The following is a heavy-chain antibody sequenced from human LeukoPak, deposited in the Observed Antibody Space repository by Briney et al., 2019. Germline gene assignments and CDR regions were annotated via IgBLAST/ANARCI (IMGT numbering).Heavy chain of an antibody. Sequence: GGSLRLSCAASGFTFSSYAMSWVRQAPGKGLEWFSGITGSGGNTLHADSVKGRFTISRDNSKNTLYLQMNSLRAEDTAIYYCAKGSSSGWPYYFDYWGQGTLVTVSS. D-gene: IGHD6-19*01. J-gene: IGHJ4*02. V-gene: IGHV3-23*01. CDR2: ITGSGGNT. CDR3: AKGSSSGWPYYFDY. CDR1: GFTFSSYA.